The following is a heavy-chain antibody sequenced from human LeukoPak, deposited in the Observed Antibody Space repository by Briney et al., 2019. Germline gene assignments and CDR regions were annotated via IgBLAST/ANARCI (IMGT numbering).Heavy chain of an antibody. CDR1: GFTFSYYS. CDR2: VSISGSSI. CDR3: ARGVGNYRYYFDY. Sequence: GGSLRLSCAASGFTFSYYSMSWIRQSPGKGLEWISYVSISGSSIYYADSVKGRFTISRDNAKNSLYLQINSLRAEDTAVYYCARGVGNYRYYFDYWGQGTLVTVSS. D-gene: IGHD3-22*01. V-gene: IGHV3-48*01. J-gene: IGHJ4*02.